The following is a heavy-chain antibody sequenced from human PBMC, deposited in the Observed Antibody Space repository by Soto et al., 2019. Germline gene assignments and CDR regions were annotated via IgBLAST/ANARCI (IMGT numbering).Heavy chain of an antibody. CDR1: GGSISSSNW. CDR3: ARAKYSSSWYRASTDY. CDR2: IYHSGST. V-gene: IGHV4-4*02. J-gene: IGHJ4*02. D-gene: IGHD6-13*01. Sequence: QVQLQESGPGLVKPSGTLSLTCAVSGGSISSSNWWSWVRQPPGKGLEWIGEIYHSGSTNYNPSLKSRVTISVVKSKNQFSLKLSSVTAADTAVYYCARAKYSSSWYRASTDYWGQGTLVTVSS.